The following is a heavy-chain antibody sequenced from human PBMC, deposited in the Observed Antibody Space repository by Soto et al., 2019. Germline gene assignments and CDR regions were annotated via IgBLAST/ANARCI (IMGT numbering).Heavy chain of an antibody. D-gene: IGHD1-26*01. CDR3: AKEIIVGATTAADY. V-gene: IGHV3-30*18. Sequence: QVQLVESGGGVVQPGRSLRHSCAASGFTFSSYGMHWVRQAPGKGLEWVAVISYDGSNKYYADSVKGRFTISRDNSKNTLYLQMNSLRAEDTAVYYCAKEIIVGATTAADYWGQGTLVTVSS. CDR2: ISYDGSNK. CDR1: GFTFSSYG. J-gene: IGHJ4*02.